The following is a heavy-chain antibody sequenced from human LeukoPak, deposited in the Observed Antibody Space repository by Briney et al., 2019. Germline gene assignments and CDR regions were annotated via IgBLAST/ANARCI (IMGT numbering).Heavy chain of an antibody. Sequence: SETLSLTCTVSGGSISSYYWSWIQQPPGKGLEWIGYIYTSGSTNYNPSLKSRVTISVDTSKNQFSLKLSSVTAADTAVYYCARLLTATDPYYDFWSGYSCWFDPWGQGTLVTVSS. V-gene: IGHV4-4*09. CDR2: IYTSGST. D-gene: IGHD3-3*01. J-gene: IGHJ5*02. CDR1: GGSISSYY. CDR3: ARLLTATDPYYDFWSGYSCWFDP.